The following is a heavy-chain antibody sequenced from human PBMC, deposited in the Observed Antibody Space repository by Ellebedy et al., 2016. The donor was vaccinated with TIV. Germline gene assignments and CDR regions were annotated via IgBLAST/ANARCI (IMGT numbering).Heavy chain of an antibody. D-gene: IGHD4-17*01. V-gene: IGHV3-43D*03. Sequence: GESLKISCAVSGFTFDDYRMHWVRQRPGQGPEWVALITWDGAGTNYAESVRGRFTISRDNSKNFLFLQMNSLRPEDTAFYYCAKDINYGDYIFQFDLWGQGTLVTVSS. CDR1: GFTFDDYR. J-gene: IGHJ4*02. CDR2: ITWDGAGT. CDR3: AKDINYGDYIFQFDL.